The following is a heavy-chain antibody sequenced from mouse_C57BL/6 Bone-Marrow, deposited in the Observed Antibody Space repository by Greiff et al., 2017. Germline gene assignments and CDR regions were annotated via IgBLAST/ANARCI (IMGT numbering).Heavy chain of an antibody. J-gene: IGHJ3*01. D-gene: IGHD1-1*01. V-gene: IGHV5-2*01. CDR1: EYEFPSHD. CDR2: INSDGGST. CDR3: ARQNYDGSSSWFAY. Sequence: VQLKESGGGLVQPGESLKLSCESTEYEFPSHDMSWVRKTPEKRLELVAAINSDGGSTYYPDTMERRFIISRDNTKKTLYLKMSSLRSEDTALYYCARQNYDGSSSWFAYWGQGTLVTVSA.